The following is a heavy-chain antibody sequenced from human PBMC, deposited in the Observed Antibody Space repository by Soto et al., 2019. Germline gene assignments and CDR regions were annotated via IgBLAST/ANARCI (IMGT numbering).Heavy chain of an antibody. CDR3: ARERGEYDSGWYIDR. CDR2: ISSRSSLI. D-gene: IGHD2-8*02. J-gene: IGHJ5*02. Sequence: GESLKISCAASGFSFSSHSFNWVRQAPGQGLEWVAYISSRSSLILYADSVRGRFVISRDNALNSLYLQMNSPRDEDTAIYYCARERGEYDSGWYIDRWGQGNRVTVSS. V-gene: IGHV3-21*06. CDR1: GFSFSSHS.